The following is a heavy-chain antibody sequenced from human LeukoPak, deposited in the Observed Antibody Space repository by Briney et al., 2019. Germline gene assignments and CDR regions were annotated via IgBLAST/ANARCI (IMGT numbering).Heavy chain of an antibody. Sequence: GRSLRLSCAAPGFTFSSYDMHWVRQAPGKGLEWVALIWYDGSNKNYADSVKGRFTISRDNSKNTLFLQMNSLRAEDTAVYYCAREASDAFDIWGQGTMVTVSS. J-gene: IGHJ3*02. CDR3: AREASDAFDI. CDR1: GFTFSSYD. CDR2: IWYDGSNK. V-gene: IGHV3-33*01.